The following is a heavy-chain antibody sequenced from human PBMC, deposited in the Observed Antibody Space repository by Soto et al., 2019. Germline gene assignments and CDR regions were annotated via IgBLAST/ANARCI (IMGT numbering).Heavy chain of an antibody. CDR3: AREGSGYNL. CDR1: GGSFSSFG. D-gene: IGHD5-12*01. CDR2: IIPVFGRT. J-gene: IGHJ1*01. V-gene: IGHV1-69*13. Sequence: SVKVSCKASGGSFSSFGISWVRQAPGQGLEWMGGIIPVFGRTNYAQRFRGRLTITADESTNTVYLELIDLRSEDTAVYYCAREGSGYNLWGQGTQVTVSS.